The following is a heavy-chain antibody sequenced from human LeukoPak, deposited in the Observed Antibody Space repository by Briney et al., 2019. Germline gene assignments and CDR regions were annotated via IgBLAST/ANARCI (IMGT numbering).Heavy chain of an antibody. D-gene: IGHD6-19*01. CDR2: TYYRSKWYN. CDR3: ARRSIAVAGTGSLDAFDI. CDR1: GDSVSSNSAA. V-gene: IGHV6-1*01. J-gene: IGHJ3*02. Sequence: SQTLSLTCAISGDSVSSNSAAWNWIRQSPSRGLEWLGRTYYRSKWYNDYAVSVKSRITINPGTSKNQFSLQLNSVTPEDTAVYYCARRSIAVAGTGSLDAFDIWGQGTMVTVSS.